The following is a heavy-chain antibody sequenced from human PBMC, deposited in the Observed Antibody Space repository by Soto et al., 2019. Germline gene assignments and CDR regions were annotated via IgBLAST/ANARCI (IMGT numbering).Heavy chain of an antibody. CDR2: INHSGST. J-gene: IGHJ4*02. D-gene: IGHD3-3*01. CDR1: GGSISSYY. Sequence: PSETLSLTCTVSGGSISSYYWSWIRQPPGKGLEWIGEINHSGSTNYNPSLKSRVTISVDTSKNQFSLKLSSVTAADTAVYYCARGGGVGFLEWFYFDYWGQGTLVTVS. CDR3: ARGGGVGFLEWFYFDY. V-gene: IGHV4-34*01.